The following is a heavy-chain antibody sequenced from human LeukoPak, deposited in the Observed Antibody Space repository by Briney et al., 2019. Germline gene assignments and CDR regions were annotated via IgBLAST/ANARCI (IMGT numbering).Heavy chain of an antibody. Sequence: PSETLSLTCAVYGGSFSGYYGSWIRQPPGKGLGGMGEINHSGSTNYNPSLTRRVTIAVDTSKNQFSLKLSSVTAADTAVYYCARNGIAAADPENYYYYYMDVWGKGTTVTVSS. D-gene: IGHD6-13*01. CDR3: ARNGIAAADPENYYYYYMDV. V-gene: IGHV4-34*01. CDR2: INHSGST. CDR1: GGSFSGYY. J-gene: IGHJ6*03.